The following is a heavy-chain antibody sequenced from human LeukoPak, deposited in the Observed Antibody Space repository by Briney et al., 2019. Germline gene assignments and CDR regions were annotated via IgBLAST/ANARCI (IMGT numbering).Heavy chain of an antibody. CDR3: ARDQAVAGNYYYYGMDV. CDR1: GFTFSSYW. V-gene: IGHV3-7*01. J-gene: IGHJ6*02. D-gene: IGHD6-19*01. CDR2: IKQDGSEK. Sequence: GGSLRLSCAASGFTFSSYWMSWVRQAPGKGLEWVANIKQDGSEKYYVDSEKGRFTISRDNAKNSLYLQMNSLRAEDTAVYYCARDQAVAGNYYYYGMDVWGQGTTVTVSS.